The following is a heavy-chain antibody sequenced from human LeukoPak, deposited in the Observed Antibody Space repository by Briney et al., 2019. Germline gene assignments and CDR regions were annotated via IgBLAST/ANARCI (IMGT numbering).Heavy chain of an antibody. CDR3: AKSRWETYAVRAFDI. V-gene: IGHV3-23*01. Sequence: GGSLRLSCAASGFIFNNYAMTWVRQAPGKGLEWVSAISGGGSTYYADSVKGRFTISRDNPKNALYLQMNSLRAEDTAVYYCAKSRWETYAVRAFDIWGQGTMVTVSS. CDR2: ISGGGST. CDR1: GFIFNNYA. D-gene: IGHD1-26*01. J-gene: IGHJ3*02.